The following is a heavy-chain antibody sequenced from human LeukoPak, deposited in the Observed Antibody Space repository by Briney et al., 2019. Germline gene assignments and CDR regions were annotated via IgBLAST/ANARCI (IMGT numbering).Heavy chain of an antibody. CDR1: GYTFTDYY. Sequence: ASVKVSCKASGYTFTDYYIHWVRQAPGQGLEWMGWINPAGGGTNYAQNFQGRVTMTTDTSTSTAYMELRSLRSDDTAVYYCARAEWELSHYYYYYMDVWGKGTTVTVSS. CDR2: INPAGGGT. V-gene: IGHV1-2*02. J-gene: IGHJ6*03. CDR3: ARAEWELSHYYYYYMDV. D-gene: IGHD1-26*01.